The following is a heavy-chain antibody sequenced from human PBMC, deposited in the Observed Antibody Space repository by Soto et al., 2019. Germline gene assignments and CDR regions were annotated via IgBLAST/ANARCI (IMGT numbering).Heavy chain of an antibody. Sequence: SETLSLTCAVYGGSFSGYYWSWIRQPPGKGLEWIGEINHSGSTNYNPSLKSRVTISVDTSKNQFSLKLSAVTAADTAVYYCARARDGYTGLVYYFDYWGQGTLVTVSS. CDR3: ARARDGYTGLVYYFDY. J-gene: IGHJ4*02. CDR2: INHSGST. D-gene: IGHD3-9*01. CDR1: GGSFSGYY. V-gene: IGHV4-34*01.